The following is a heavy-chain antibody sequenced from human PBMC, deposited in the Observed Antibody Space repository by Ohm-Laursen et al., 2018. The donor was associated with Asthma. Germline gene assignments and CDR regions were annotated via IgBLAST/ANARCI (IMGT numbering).Heavy chain of an antibody. CDR1: GYTFSRYS. CDR3: ARIGPEWELPGREYSLHH. J-gene: IGHJ1*01. Sequence: SLRLSCTAPGYTFSRYSIHWVRQIPGKGLGWVASISTASTFIYYADSVRGRFTTSRDNAKNSVYLQMNSLRAEDTALYYCARIGPEWELPGREYSLHHWGQGTQVTVSS. CDR2: ISTASTFI. D-gene: IGHD1-26*01. V-gene: IGHV3-21*01.